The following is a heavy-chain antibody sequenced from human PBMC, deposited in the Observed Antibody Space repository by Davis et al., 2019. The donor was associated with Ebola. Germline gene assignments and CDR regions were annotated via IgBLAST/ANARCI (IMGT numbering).Heavy chain of an antibody. J-gene: IGHJ6*02. CDR3: ARDRRIAAAGTIYYGMDV. CDR1: GYTFTGYY. CDR2: INPNSGGT. Sequence: ASVKVSCKASGYTFTGYYMHWVRQAPGQGLEWMGWINPNSGGTNYAQKFQGWVTMTRDTSISTAYMELSRLRSDDTAVYYCARDRRIAAAGTIYYGMDVWGQGTTVTVSS. V-gene: IGHV1-2*04. D-gene: IGHD6-13*01.